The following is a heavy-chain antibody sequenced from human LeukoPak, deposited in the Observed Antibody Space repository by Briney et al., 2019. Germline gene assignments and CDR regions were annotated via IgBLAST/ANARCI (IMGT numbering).Heavy chain of an antibody. Sequence: GGSLTLSCAASGFSVNIKYMNGVRQAPGKGLEWVSIIYSGADTYYADSVKGRFTISGDTSTNTLFLHMNNVRVEETAVYYCARVGDHYHWYLDLWGRGTLV. V-gene: IGHV3-53*01. CDR2: IYSGADT. D-gene: IGHD3-10*01. CDR3: ARVGDHYHWYLDL. J-gene: IGHJ2*01. CDR1: GFSVNIKY.